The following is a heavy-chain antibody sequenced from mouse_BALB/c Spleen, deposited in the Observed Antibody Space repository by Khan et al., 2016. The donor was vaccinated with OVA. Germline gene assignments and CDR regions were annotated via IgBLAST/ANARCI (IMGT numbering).Heavy chain of an antibody. Sequence: EVQLQESGPGLVKPSQSLSLTCTVTGYSITSDYVWNWIRQFPGNKLEWMGHISYSGNTKYNPSFKSRISITRDTSKNQFFLQLNSVTTEDTATYYCARIYGGDFDYWGQGTTLTVSS. D-gene: IGHD1-1*02. CDR1: GYSITSDYV. CDR2: ISYSGNT. CDR3: ARIYGGDFDY. V-gene: IGHV3-2*02. J-gene: IGHJ2*01.